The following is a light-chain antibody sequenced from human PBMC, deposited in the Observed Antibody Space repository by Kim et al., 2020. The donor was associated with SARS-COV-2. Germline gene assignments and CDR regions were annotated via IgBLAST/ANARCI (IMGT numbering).Light chain of an antibody. Sequence: SASVGDRVTITCRASQGIYKYLAWYQQKPGKVPKLLIYDASKLVSGFPSRFSGRGSGTSFTLTINSLQPEDVATYYCQKYDVAPYTFGQGTKLEI. CDR1: QGIYKY. J-gene: IGKJ2*01. CDR2: DAS. V-gene: IGKV1-27*01. CDR3: QKYDVAPYT.